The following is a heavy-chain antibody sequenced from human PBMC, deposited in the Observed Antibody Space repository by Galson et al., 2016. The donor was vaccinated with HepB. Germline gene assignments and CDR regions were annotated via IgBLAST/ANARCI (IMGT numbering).Heavy chain of an antibody. V-gene: IGHV1-69*01. CDR2: ITPIFGTT. D-gene: IGHD6-19*01. Sequence: QSGAEVKKPGESLKVSCKASGGTFSRNSISWVRQAPGQGFEWMGGITPIFGTTYYAQKFQGRVTITADESRSTAYMELSSLRSEDTAVYYCAREHSSGLSDYWGQGTLVTVSS. CDR1: GGTFSRNS. CDR3: AREHSSGLSDY. J-gene: IGHJ4*02.